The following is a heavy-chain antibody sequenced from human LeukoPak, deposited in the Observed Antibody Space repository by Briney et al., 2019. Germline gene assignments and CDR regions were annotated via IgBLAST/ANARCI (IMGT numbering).Heavy chain of an antibody. V-gene: IGHV4-38-2*01. D-gene: IGHD3-10*01. CDR2: IYHGGST. Sequence: PSETLSLTCAVSGYSISSGYYWGWIRQPPGKGLEWIGSIYHGGSTYYNPSLQSRVTISVDTSKNQFSLNLSSVTAADTAVYYCARGRAGSYRSYFDYWGQGTLVTVSS. CDR1: GYSISSGYY. J-gene: IGHJ4*02. CDR3: ARGRAGSYRSYFDY.